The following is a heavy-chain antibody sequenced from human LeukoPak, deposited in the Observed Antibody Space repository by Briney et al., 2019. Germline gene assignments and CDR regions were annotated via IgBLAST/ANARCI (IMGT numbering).Heavy chain of an antibody. Sequence: ASVKVSCKASGYTSINSAIGWVRQAPGQGLEWMGWISPYNGYTKYAESLQGRVTMTTDTSTSTAYMELRSLRSDDTAMYYCARVGASYDGLIDYWGQGTRVTVSS. V-gene: IGHV1-18*01. CDR1: GYTSINSA. CDR3: ARVGASYDGLIDY. D-gene: IGHD1-26*01. J-gene: IGHJ4*02. CDR2: ISPYNGYT.